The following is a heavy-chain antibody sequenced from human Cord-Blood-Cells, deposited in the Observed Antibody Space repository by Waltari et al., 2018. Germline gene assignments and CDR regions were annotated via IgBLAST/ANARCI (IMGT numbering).Heavy chain of an antibody. CDR1: GFTFGSYW. CDR2: IKQDGSEK. V-gene: IGHV3-7*01. CDR3: ARGPDSSGYYFDY. Sequence: EVQLVESGGGLVQPGGSLRLSCAASGFTFGSYWMVWVRQDPGKGLEWVANIKQDGSEKYYVDSVKGRFTISRDNAKNSLYLQMNSLRAEDTAVYYCARGPDSSGYYFDYWGQGTLVTVSS. D-gene: IGHD3-22*01. J-gene: IGHJ4*02.